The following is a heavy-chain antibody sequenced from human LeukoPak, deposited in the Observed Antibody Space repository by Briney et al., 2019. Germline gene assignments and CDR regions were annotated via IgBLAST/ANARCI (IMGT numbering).Heavy chain of an antibody. CDR3: ARDPHHDDSGDEGFDY. CDR1: GYTFTSYA. D-gene: IGHD4-17*01. Sequence: ASVKVSCKASGYTFTSYAMNWVRQAPGQGLEWMGWINTNTGNPTYAQGFTGRFVFSLDTSVSTAYLQISSLKAEDTAVYYCARDPHHDDSGDEGFDYWGQGTLVTVSS. CDR2: INTNTGNP. V-gene: IGHV7-4-1*02. J-gene: IGHJ4*02.